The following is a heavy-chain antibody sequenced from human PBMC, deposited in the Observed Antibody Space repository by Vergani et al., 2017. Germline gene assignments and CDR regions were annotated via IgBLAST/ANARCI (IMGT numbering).Heavy chain of an antibody. CDR1: GYSITSGYY. CDR2: VSVSGST. J-gene: IGHJ4*02. D-gene: IGHD5-24*01. Sequence: QVQLLESGPGLLKPSETLSLTCSVSGYSITSGYYWSWIRQAAGKGLEWIGRVSVSGSTDSNASLRSRVTMSIDTSTNQFSLKLTSVTAADTAIYYCARGTPIIDYWGQGSLVTVSS. V-gene: IGHV4-38-2*02. CDR3: ARGTPIIDY.